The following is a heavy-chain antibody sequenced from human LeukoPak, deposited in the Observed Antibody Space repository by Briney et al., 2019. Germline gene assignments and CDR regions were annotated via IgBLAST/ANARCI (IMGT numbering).Heavy chain of an antibody. CDR1: GGSISSGGYY. CDR3: ASTGTAYYYGMDV. Sequence: SQTLSLTCTVSGGSISSGGYYWSWIRQHPGKGLEWIGYIYYSGSTYYNPSLKSRVIISVDTSKNQFSLKLSSVTAADTAVYYCASTGTAYYYGMDVWGQGTTVTVSS. D-gene: IGHD1-14*01. V-gene: IGHV4-31*03. CDR2: IYYSGST. J-gene: IGHJ6*02.